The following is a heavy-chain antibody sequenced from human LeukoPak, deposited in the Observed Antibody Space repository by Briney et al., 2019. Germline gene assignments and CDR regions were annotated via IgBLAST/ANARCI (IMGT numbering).Heavy chain of an antibody. Sequence: PSETLCLTCAVYGGSFSGYYWSWIRQPPGKGLEWIGEINHSGSTNYNPSLKSRVTISVDTSKNQFSQKLSSVTAADTAVYYCARGVTSSDWGKGTMVTVSS. CDR3: ARGVTSSD. CDR1: GGSFSGYY. CDR2: INHSGST. J-gene: IGHJ3*01. V-gene: IGHV4-34*01. D-gene: IGHD3-10*01.